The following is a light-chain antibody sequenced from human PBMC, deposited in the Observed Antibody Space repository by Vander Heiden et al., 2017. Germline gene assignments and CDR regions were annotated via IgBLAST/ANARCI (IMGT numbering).Light chain of an antibody. V-gene: IGLV6-57*01. Sequence: NFMLTQPHSVSESPGKTVTISCTRSSGSIASNYVQWYQQRPGSSPTTGIKEKNQRPSGVPDRFSCSIDSSSNSASPTISGLKTEDEADDDCQSRDSSNHWVFGGGTKLTVL. CDR3: QSRDSSNHWV. CDR2: EKN. CDR1: SGSIASNY. J-gene: IGLJ3*02.